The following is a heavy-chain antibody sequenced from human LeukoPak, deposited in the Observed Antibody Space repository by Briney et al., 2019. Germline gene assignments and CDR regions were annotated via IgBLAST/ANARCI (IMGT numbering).Heavy chain of an antibody. J-gene: IGHJ4*02. V-gene: IGHV4-34*01. D-gene: IGHD1-26*01. CDR2: MNHSGST. CDR3: ASLVGAPYY. Sequence: SETLSLTCAVYGGSFSGYYWSWIRQPPGKGLEWIGEMNHSGSTNYNPSLKSRVTISVDTSKNQFSLKLSSVTAADTAVYYCASLVGAPYYWGQGTLVTVSS. CDR1: GGSFSGYY.